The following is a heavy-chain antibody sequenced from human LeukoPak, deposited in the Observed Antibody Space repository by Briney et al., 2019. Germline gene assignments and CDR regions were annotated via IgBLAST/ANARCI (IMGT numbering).Heavy chain of an antibody. CDR1: GFTFSSYS. CDR2: ISFSSDNI. J-gene: IGHJ5*02. V-gene: IGHV3-48*01. D-gene: IGHD1-14*01. CDR3: ARDHRRSKPFNWFDP. Sequence: PGGSLRLSCAASGFTFSSYSMNWVRQAPGKGLEWLSYISFSSDNIYYADSVKGRFTISRDNAKNSLYLQMNSLRAEDTAVYYCARDHRRSKPFNWFDPWGQGTLVTVSS.